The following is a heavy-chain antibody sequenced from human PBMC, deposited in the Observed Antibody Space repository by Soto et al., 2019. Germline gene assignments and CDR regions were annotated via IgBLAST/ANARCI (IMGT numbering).Heavy chain of an antibody. CDR2: ISWNSGSI. CDR1: GFTFDDYA. D-gene: IGHD3-9*01. V-gene: IGHV3-9*01. J-gene: IGHJ4*02. Sequence: GGSLRLSCAASGFTFDDYAMHWVRQAPGKGLEWVSGISWNSGSIGYADSVKGRFTISRDNAKNSLYLQMNSLRAEDTALYYCAKGISHFDWELEDWGQGTLVTVSS. CDR3: AKGISHFDWELED.